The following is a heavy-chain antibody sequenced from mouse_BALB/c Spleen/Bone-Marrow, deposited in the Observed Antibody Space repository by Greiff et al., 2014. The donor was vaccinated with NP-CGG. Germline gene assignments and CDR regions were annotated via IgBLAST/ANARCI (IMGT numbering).Heavy chain of an antibody. D-gene: IGHD2-12*01. CDR1: GYTFTDYE. V-gene: IGHV1-15*01. J-gene: IGHJ3*01. CDR3: TSYDWFAY. CDR2: IDPGTGGT. Sequence: VKLMESGAELVRPGASVTLSCKASGYTFTDYEMHWVKQTPVHGLEWIGAIDPGTGGTAYNQKFKGKATLTADKSSSTAYMELRSLTSEDSAVYYCTSYDWFAYWGQGTLVTVSA.